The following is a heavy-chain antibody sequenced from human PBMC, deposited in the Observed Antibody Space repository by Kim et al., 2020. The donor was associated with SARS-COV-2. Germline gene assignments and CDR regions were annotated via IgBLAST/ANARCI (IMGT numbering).Heavy chain of an antibody. V-gene: IGHV4-39*01. J-gene: IGHJ4*02. CDR3: ARVRYSSGWYSGIDIDY. Sequence: LKSRVTISVDTSKNQFSLKLSSVTAADTAVYYCARVRYSSGWYSGIDIDYWGQGTLVTVSS. D-gene: IGHD6-19*01.